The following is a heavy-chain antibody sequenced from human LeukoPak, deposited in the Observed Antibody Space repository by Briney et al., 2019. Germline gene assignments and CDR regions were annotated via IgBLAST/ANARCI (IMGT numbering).Heavy chain of an antibody. CDR1: GFTFSSYA. V-gene: IGHV3-23*01. D-gene: IGHD3-10*01. Sequence: GGSLRLSCAASGFTFSSYAMSWVRQAPGKGLEWVSAISGSGGSTYYADSVKGRFSISRDNSKNTLYLQMNSLRAEDTAVYYCAKGRDYYGSGSVYWGQGTLVTVSS. CDR2: ISGSGGST. J-gene: IGHJ4*02. CDR3: AKGRDYYGSGSVY.